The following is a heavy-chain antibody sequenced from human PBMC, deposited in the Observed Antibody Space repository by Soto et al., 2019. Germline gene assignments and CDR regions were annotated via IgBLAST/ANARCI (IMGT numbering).Heavy chain of an antibody. CDR1: GFTFSTYW. V-gene: IGHV3-7*01. D-gene: IGHD2-15*01. CDR2: IKEDGSEK. CDR3: ARDRGYCSGGTCYSVLDY. J-gene: IGHJ4*02. Sequence: EVQLVESGGDLVQPGGSLRLSCAAYGFTFSTYWMDWVRQAPGKGLEWVAKIKEDGSEKNYVDSVKGRFTISRDNAKTSLYLQMNSLRAGDTAVYYCARDRGYCSGGTCYSVLDYWGQGTLVTVSS.